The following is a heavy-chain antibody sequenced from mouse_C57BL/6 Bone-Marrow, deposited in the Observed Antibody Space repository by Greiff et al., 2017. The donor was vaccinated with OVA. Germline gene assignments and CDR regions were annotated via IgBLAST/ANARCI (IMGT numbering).Heavy chain of an antibody. D-gene: IGHD1-1*01. J-gene: IGHJ3*01. CDR3: ARGRNYYGSSRGFAY. CDR2: IYPRSGNT. V-gene: IGHV1-81*01. Sequence: VKLMESGAELARPGASVKLSCKASGYTFTSYGISWVKQRTGQGLEWIGEIYPRSGNTYYNEKFKGKATLTADKSSSTAYMELRSLTSEDSAVYFCARGRNYYGSSRGFAYWGQGTLVTVSA. CDR1: GYTFTSYG.